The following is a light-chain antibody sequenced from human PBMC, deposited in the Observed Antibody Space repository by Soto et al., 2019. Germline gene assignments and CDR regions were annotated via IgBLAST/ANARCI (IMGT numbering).Light chain of an antibody. J-gene: IGKJ4*01. CDR1: ESAIFN. V-gene: IGKV3-15*01. CDR3: QQHNKWPTT. CDR2: DAS. Sequence: EIVLTQSPDTLSVSTGETATLSCRASESAIFNVVWYQQKLGQAPRLLVYDASTRATGIAARFSGAGSGTEFTLTISSLQSEDFAVYICQQHNKWPTTFGGGTRVDMK.